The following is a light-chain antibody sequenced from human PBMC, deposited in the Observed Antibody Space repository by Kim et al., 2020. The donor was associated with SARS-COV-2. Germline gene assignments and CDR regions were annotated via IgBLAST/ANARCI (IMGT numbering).Light chain of an antibody. CDR3: SSYTSSRTWV. CDR2: DVS. Sequence: GQAITISCTGTSGDVGGYNYVSWYQQHPGKAPKLMLFDVSQRPSGVSNRFSGSKSGNTASLTISGLQAEDEADYHCSSYTSSRTWVFGGGTQLTVL. CDR1: SGDVGGYNY. V-gene: IGLV2-14*04. J-gene: IGLJ3*02.